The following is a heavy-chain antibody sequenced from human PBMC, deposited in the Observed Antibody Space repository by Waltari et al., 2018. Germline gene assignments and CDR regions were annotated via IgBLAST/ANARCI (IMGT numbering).Heavy chain of an antibody. CDR2: INRNNNGT. CDR3: ARGFYCDTRANEVLGY. J-gene: IGHJ4*02. Sequence: QVKVVHSGAEVKNPGASVKVSCKASGDTFSDHYIPWLRQAPGQGLEWSGRINRNNNGTNYAQNFRGRVTITRDTSISTAYRELRSLRSDETAIYFCARGFYCDTRANEVLGYWGQGIPVTVSS. CDR1: GDTFSDHY. V-gene: IGHV1-2*06. D-gene: IGHD4-17*01.